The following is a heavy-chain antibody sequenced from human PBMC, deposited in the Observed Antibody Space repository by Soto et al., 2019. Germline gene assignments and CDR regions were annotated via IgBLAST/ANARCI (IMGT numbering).Heavy chain of an antibody. Sequence: SETLSLTSEVSGGSFNGYQWAWIRQSPEKGLEWIGEVSHTGDTNSKPSLMSRLTMSVDTSKNQFSLKLSSVTSADSAIYFCAGGPDYGDYDAWGQGTLVTVSS. CDR2: VSHTGDT. V-gene: IGHV4-34*01. CDR1: GGSFNGYQ. J-gene: IGHJ5*02. D-gene: IGHD4-17*01. CDR3: AGGPDYGDYDA.